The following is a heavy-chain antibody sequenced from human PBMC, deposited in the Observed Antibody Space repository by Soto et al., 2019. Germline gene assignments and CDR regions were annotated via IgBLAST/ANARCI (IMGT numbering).Heavy chain of an antibody. CDR2: ISYDGSNK. CDR3: ARVAIASGGVIAVTYALDV. J-gene: IGHJ6*02. Sequence: GGSLRLSCAASGFTFSSYGMHWVRQAPGKGLEWVAIISYDGSNKYYADSVKGRFTVSRDNAKNSLFLQMNSLRDEDTAVYYCARVAIASGGVIAVTYALDVWGQGTTVTVSS. CDR1: GFTFSSYG. V-gene: IGHV3-30*03. D-gene: IGHD3-16*02.